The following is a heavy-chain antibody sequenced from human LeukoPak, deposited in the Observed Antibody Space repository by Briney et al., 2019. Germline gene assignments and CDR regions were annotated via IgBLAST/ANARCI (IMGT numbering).Heavy chain of an antibody. D-gene: IGHD1-26*01. J-gene: IGHJ6*03. V-gene: IGHV3-64*02. CDR2: IIRKGGST. Sequence: PGGPLRLSCAASGFTFRSYTIKGVREAPGEGGEHVGAIIRKGGSTHYTDSVKGRFSISRDNSKNTVYLQMGSLRPEDMAVYYCARVKMGATINDYYYYYMDVWGRGTTVTVSS. CDR1: GFTFRSYT. CDR3: ARVKMGATINDYYYYYMDV.